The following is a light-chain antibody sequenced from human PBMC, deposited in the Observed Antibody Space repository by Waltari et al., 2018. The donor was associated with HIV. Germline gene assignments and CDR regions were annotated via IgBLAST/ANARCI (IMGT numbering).Light chain of an antibody. Sequence: DIQMTQSPSSLSASVGDRVTITCRTSQTISDFFNWYQQKPGKAPKLLIYAASSFQSGVPSRFSGSGSCTDFTLTISSLLPDDFATYYCQQSYSSWTFGQGTKVEIK. CDR2: AAS. J-gene: IGKJ1*01. V-gene: IGKV1-39*01. CDR1: QTISDF. CDR3: QQSYSSWT.